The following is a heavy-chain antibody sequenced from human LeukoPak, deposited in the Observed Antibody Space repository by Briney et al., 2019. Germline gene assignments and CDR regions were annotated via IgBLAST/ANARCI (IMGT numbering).Heavy chain of an antibody. CDR3: ASSISSGSYYDAFDI. D-gene: IGHD3-10*01. CDR2: INPSGGST. V-gene: IGHV1-46*01. CDR1: GYTFTSYC. J-gene: IGHJ3*02. Sequence: ASVKVSCKASGYTFTSYCMHWVRQAPGQGLEWMGIINPSGGSTSYAQKFQGRVTMTRDTSTSTVYMELSSLRSEDTAVYYCASSISSGSYYDAFDIWGQGTMVTVSS.